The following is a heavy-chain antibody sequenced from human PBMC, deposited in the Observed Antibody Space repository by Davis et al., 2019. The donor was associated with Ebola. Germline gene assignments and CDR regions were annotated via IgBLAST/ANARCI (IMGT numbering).Heavy chain of an antibody. V-gene: IGHV4-59*08. Sequence: SETLSLTCSVSGGSISNYYWSWIRQPPGKGLEWIGYISYSGSAYYNPSLKSRLTVSLDTSKNQFSLRLSSVTAADTAVYYCARHPALYYWGQGTLVTVSS. J-gene: IGHJ4*02. CDR1: GGSISNYY. CDR2: ISYSGSA. D-gene: IGHD2-15*01. CDR3: ARHPALYY.